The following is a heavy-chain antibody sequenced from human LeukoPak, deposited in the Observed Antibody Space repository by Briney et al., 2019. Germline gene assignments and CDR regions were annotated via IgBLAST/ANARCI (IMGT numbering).Heavy chain of an antibody. J-gene: IGHJ4*02. V-gene: IGHV3-23*01. D-gene: IGHD2-15*01. CDR3: AKEGPAYCSGGSCPYYFDY. Sequence: GGSLRLSCAASGFTFSSYAMSWVRQAPGKGLEWVSAISGSGGSTYYADSVKGRFTISRDNSKNTLYLQMNSLRAEDTAVYYCAKEGPAYCSGGSCPYYFDYWGQGTLVTVSS. CDR2: ISGSGGST. CDR1: GFTFSSYA.